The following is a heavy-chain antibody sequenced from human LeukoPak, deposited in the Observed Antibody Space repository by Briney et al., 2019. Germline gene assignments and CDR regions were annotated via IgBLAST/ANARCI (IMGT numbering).Heavy chain of an antibody. D-gene: IGHD4-11*01. Sequence: SETLSLTCAVYGGSFSGYYWSWIRQPPGKGLEWIGEINHRGSTNYNPSLKSRVTISVDTSKNQFSLKLSSVTAADTAVYYCAGIDYSNSNWGQGTLVTVSS. CDR3: AGIDYSNSN. J-gene: IGHJ4*02. CDR2: INHRGST. CDR1: GGSFSGYY. V-gene: IGHV4-34*01.